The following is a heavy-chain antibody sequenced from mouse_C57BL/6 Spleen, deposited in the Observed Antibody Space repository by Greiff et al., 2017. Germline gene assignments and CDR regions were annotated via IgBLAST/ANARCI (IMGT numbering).Heavy chain of an antibody. D-gene: IGHD1-1*02. CDR2: ISYDGSN. J-gene: IGHJ4*01. Sequence: EVQVVESGPGLVKPSQSLSLTCSVTGYSITSGYYWNWIRQFPGNKLEWVGYISYDGSNNYNPSLKNRISITRDTSKNQFFLKLNSVTTEDTATYYCARKGLWSAMDYWGQGTSVTVSS. CDR1: GYSITSGYY. V-gene: IGHV3-6*01. CDR3: ARKGLWSAMDY.